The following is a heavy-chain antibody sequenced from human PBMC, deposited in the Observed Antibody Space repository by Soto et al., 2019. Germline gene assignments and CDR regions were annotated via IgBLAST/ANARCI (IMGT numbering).Heavy chain of an antibody. CDR1: GGSFSGYY. J-gene: IGHJ4*02. D-gene: IGHD3-3*01. V-gene: IGHV4-34*01. CDR3: ARGPPFGFAY. CDR2: INHSGST. Sequence: QVQLQQWGAGLLKPSETLSLTCAVYGGSFSGYYWSWIRQPPGKGLEWIGEINHSGSTNYNPSLKSRVTISVDTSKNQVSRKLSFVTAADTAGYCCARGPPFGFAYWGQGTLVTVSS.